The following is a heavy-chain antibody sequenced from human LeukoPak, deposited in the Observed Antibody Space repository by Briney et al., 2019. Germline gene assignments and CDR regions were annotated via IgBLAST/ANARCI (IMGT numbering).Heavy chain of an antibody. CDR3: ARNIVVVIKSPYYFDY. Sequence: PSETLSLTCTVSGGSISSSSYYWGWIRQPPGKGLEWIGSIYYSGSTYYNPSLKSRVTISVDTSKNQFSLKLSSVTAADTAVYYCARNIVVVIKSPYYFDYWGQGTLVTVSS. CDR2: IYYSGST. J-gene: IGHJ4*02. CDR1: GGSISSSSYY. V-gene: IGHV4-39*07. D-gene: IGHD3-22*01.